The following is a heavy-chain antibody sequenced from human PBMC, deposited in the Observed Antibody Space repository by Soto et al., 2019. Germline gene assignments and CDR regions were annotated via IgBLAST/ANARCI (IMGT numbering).Heavy chain of an antibody. CDR2: ISSSGSTI. CDR1: GFTFSSYA. J-gene: IGHJ5*02. D-gene: IGHD6-19*01. CDR3: AKAPVWYCIAVADASNWFAP. Sequence: PGGSLRLSCAASGFTFSSYAMSWIRQAPGKGLEWVSYISSSGSTIYYADSVKGRFTISRDNSKNTLYLQMNSLRAEDTAVYYCAKAPVWYCIAVADASNWFAPWGQGTLVTVSS. V-gene: IGHV3-23*01.